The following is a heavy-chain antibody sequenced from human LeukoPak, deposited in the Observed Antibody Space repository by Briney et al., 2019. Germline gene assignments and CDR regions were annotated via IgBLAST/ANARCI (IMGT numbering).Heavy chain of an antibody. CDR2: IIPIFGTA. D-gene: IGHD3-16*01. J-gene: IGHJ6*03. CDR1: GGTFSSYA. Sequence: SVKVSCKASGGTFSSYAISWVRQAPGQGLEWMGGIIPIFGTANYAQKFQGRVTITADESTSTAYMELSSLRSEDTAVYYCASTGGYYYYYMDVWGKGTTVTVSS. CDR3: ASTGGYYYYYMDV. V-gene: IGHV1-69*13.